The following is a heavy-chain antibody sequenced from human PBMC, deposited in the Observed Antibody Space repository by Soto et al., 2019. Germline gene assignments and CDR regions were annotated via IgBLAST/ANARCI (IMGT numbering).Heavy chain of an antibody. J-gene: IGHJ5*02. V-gene: IGHV1-18*04. D-gene: IGHD6-6*01. CDR1: GYTFPSYV. Sequence: ASVKVSCKASGYTFPSYVITWVRQAPGQGLEWMGWISAYNGNTNYAQKLQGRVTMTTDTSTSTAYMELRSLRSADTAVYYCARGFLYSSSSRWFDPWGQGTLVTVSS. CDR3: ARGFLYSSSSRWFDP. CDR2: ISAYNGNT.